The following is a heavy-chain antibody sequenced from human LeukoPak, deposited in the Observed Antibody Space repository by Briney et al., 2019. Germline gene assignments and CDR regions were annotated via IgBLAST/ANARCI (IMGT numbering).Heavy chain of an antibody. CDR1: GFTFSSYA. CDR3: AKAVVPAAMFDY. V-gene: IGHV3-23*01. J-gene: IGHJ4*02. D-gene: IGHD2-2*01. Sequence: GGSLRLSCAASGFTFSSYAMSWVRQAPGEGLEWVSAISGSGGSTYYADSVKGRFTISRDNSKNTLYLQMNSLRAEDKAVYYCAKAVVPAAMFDYWGQGTLVTVSS. CDR2: ISGSGGST.